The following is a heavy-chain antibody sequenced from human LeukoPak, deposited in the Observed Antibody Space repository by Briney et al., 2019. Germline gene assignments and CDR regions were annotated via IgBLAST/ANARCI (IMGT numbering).Heavy chain of an antibody. CDR1: GYTFTSYD. J-gene: IGHJ4*02. Sequence: ASVKVSCKASGYTFTSYDINWVRQATGQGLEWMGWMNPNSGNTGYAQKFQGRVTMTRNTSISAAYMELSSLRSEDTAVYYCATSVTYYDFWSGYWDYWGQGTLVTVSS. CDR2: MNPNSGNT. V-gene: IGHV1-8*01. CDR3: ATSVTYYDFWSGYWDY. D-gene: IGHD3-3*01.